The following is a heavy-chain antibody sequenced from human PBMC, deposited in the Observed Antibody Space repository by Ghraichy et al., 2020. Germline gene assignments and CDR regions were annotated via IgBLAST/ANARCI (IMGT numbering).Heavy chain of an antibody. J-gene: IGHJ4*02. CDR2: ISSSSSTI. CDR1: GFTFSSYS. D-gene: IGHD3-10*01. Sequence: LSLTCAASGFTFSSYSMNWVRQAPGKGLEWVSYISSSSSTIYYADSVKGRFTISRDNAKNSLYLQMNSLRDEDTAVYYCAKSYGSGSAPSDYWGQGTLVTVSS. CDR3: AKSYGSGSAPSDY. V-gene: IGHV3-48*02.